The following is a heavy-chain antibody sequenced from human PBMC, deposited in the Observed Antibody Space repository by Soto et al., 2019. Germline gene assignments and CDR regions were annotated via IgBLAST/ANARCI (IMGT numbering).Heavy chain of an antibody. D-gene: IGHD3-10*01. CDR1: GGSFSPNY. V-gene: IGHV4-59*01. J-gene: IGHJ4*02. Sequence: PSETLSLTCSVSGGSFSPNYWSWIRQPPGKGLEWIGYIYYSVRTNYNPSLKSRVTISVDTAKNQFSLKLSSVTAADTAVYYCARARGGYFDYWGQGTLVTVSS. CDR2: IYYSVRT. CDR3: ARARGGYFDY.